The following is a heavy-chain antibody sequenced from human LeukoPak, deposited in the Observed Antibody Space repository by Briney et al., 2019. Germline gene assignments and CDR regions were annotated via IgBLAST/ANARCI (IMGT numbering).Heavy chain of an antibody. D-gene: IGHD1-26*01. V-gene: IGHV3-21*01. CDR1: GLTFSRYS. CDR3: AREEWELLRASIYYYYYMDV. J-gene: IGHJ6*03. Sequence: GGSLRLSCAASGLTFSRYSMNWVRQAPGKGLEWVSSISSSSSYIYYADSVKGRFTISRDNAKNSLYLQMNSLRAEDTAVYYCAREEWELLRASIYYYYYMDVWGKGTTVTISS. CDR2: ISSSSSYI.